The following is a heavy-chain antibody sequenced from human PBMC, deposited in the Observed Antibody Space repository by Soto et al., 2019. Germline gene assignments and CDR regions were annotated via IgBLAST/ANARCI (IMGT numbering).Heavy chain of an antibody. Sequence: SETLSLTCAVYGGSFSGYYWSWIRQPPGKGLEWIGEINHSGSTNYDPSLKSRVTISVDTSKNQFSLKLSSVTAADTAVYYCARGFFHYYGSGSYRGEYYFDYWGQGTLVTVSS. J-gene: IGHJ4*02. CDR1: GGSFSGYY. V-gene: IGHV4-34*01. CDR3: ARGFFHYYGSGSYRGEYYFDY. CDR2: INHSGST. D-gene: IGHD3-10*01.